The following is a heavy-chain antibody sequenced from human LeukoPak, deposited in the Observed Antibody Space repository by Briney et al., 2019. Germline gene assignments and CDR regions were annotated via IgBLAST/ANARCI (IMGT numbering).Heavy chain of an antibody. CDR3: ARDRLYSSGWHRYFDY. CDR1: GFTFSSYA. J-gene: IGHJ4*02. CDR2: ISYVGSNK. D-gene: IGHD6-19*01. Sequence: GGSLSLSCAASGFTFSSYAMHWVSQAPGKGREWVAVISYVGSNKYYADSVKGRFTISRDNSKNTLYLQMNSLRAEDTTVYYCARDRLYSSGWHRYFDYWGQGTLVTVSS. V-gene: IGHV3-30-3*01.